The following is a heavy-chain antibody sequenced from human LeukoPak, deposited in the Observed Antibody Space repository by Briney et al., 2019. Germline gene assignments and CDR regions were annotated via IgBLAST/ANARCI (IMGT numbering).Heavy chain of an antibody. D-gene: IGHD5-12*01. V-gene: IGHV3-11*01. Sequence: GGSLRLSCAASGFTFSDYYMSWIRQAPGKGLEWVSYISSSGSTIYYADSVKGRFTISRDNAKNSLYLQMNSLRAEDTALYYCARSIVATIRDFDYWGQGTLVTVSS. CDR1: GFTFSDYY. CDR2: ISSSGSTI. CDR3: ARSIVATIRDFDY. J-gene: IGHJ4*02.